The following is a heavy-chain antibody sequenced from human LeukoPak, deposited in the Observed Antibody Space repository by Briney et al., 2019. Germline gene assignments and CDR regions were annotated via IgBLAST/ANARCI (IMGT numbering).Heavy chain of an antibody. CDR1: GFTLINAW. J-gene: IGHJ4*02. D-gene: IGHD6-19*01. V-gene: IGHV3-15*01. Sequence: AGSLTLSRAASGFTLINAWMSWVRPAPGKGLEWVGRIKSKTDGGTTDYAAPVKGGFTISRDDSKNTLDLQMSSLKTEDTAVYYCTTDHQGSGWGQGTLVTVSS. CDR3: TTDHQGSG. CDR2: IKSKTDGGTT.